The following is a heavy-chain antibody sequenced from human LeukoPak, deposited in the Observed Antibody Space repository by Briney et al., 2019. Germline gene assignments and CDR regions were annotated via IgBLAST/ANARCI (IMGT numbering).Heavy chain of an antibody. D-gene: IGHD1-26*01. CDR1: GGSISSDSYY. J-gene: IGHJ4*02. Sequence: SETLSLTCTVSGGSISSDSYYWGWIRQPPGKGLEWIGSIYYSGSTYYDPSPKSRVTISVDTSKNQFSLKLSSATAADTAVYYCARQRIVGATRDFDYWGQGTLVTVSS. V-gene: IGHV4-39*01. CDR2: IYYSGST. CDR3: ARQRIVGATRDFDY.